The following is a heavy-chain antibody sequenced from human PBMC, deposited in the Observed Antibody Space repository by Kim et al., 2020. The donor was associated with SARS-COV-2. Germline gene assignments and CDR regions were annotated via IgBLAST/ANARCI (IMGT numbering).Heavy chain of an antibody. Sequence: PRHKSRVTISVDTSKNQFSLKLSSVTAADTAVYYCARVRVSRAREDGFDPWGQGTLVTVSS. J-gene: IGHJ5*02. D-gene: IGHD1-26*01. CDR3: ARVRVSRAREDGFDP. V-gene: IGHV4-39*07.